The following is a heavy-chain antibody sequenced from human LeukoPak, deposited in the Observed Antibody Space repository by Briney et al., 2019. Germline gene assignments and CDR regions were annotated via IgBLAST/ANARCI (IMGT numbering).Heavy chain of an antibody. CDR2: VHTSGST. D-gene: IGHD1-14*01. Sequence: SETLSLTCDVSGGSIRGDYWSWIRQSAGRGLEWIGRVHTSGSTNYNPSLKSRVTLSQDTSKNQFYLRLTSVTAADTAVYYCARDGGTNRNFDYWGQGMLVTVSS. CDR3: ARDGGTNRNFDY. CDR1: GGSIRGDY. V-gene: IGHV4-4*07. J-gene: IGHJ4*02.